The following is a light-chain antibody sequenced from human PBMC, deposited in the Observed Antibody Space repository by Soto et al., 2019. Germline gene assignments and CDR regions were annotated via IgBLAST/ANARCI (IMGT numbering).Light chain of an antibody. J-gene: IGKJ5*01. Sequence: DIQLTQSPSFLSAAVGDRVTITCRPRQSFSSYLAWYQQKPGKAPKLLIYAASTLQSGVPSRFSGSGSGTEFTLTLVRLQPEDFETYFCQHLIRCLPIIFGEGTRLEPK. V-gene: IGKV1-9*01. CDR1: QSFSSY. CDR2: AAS. CDR3: QHLIRCLPII.